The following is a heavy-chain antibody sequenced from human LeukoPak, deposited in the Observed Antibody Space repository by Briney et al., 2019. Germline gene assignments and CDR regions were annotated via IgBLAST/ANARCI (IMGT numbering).Heavy chain of an antibody. J-gene: IGHJ5*02. V-gene: IGHV1-46*01. CDR1: GYTFTSYY. D-gene: IGHD3-3*01. CDR2: INPSGGST. Sequence: ASVKVSCKASGYTFTSYYMHWVRQAPGQGLEWMGIINPSGGSTSYAQKLQGRVTMTTDTSTSTAYMELRSLRSDDTAVYYCARVRFLEWLKVPNWFDPWGQGTLVTVSS. CDR3: ARVRFLEWLKVPNWFDP.